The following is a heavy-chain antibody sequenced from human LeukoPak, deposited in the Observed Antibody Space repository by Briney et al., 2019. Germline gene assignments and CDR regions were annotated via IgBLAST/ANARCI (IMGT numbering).Heavy chain of an antibody. J-gene: IGHJ3*02. V-gene: IGHV3-21*01. CDR1: GFTFSSYS. D-gene: IGHD5-24*01. Sequence: GRSLRLSCAASGFTFSSYSMNWVRQAPGKGLEWVSSISSSSSYIYYADSVKGRFTISRDNAKNSLYLQMNSLRAEDTAVYYCARDRMATIDSFDIWGQGTMVTVSS. CDR2: ISSSSSYI. CDR3: ARDRMATIDSFDI.